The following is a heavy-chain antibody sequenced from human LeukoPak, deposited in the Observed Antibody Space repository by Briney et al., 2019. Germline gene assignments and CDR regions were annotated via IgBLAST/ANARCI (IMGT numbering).Heavy chain of an antibody. Sequence: NPGGSLRLSCAASGFTFSSYSMNWVRQAPGKGLEWVSSISSSSSYIYYADSVKGRFTISRDNAKNSLYLQMNSLRAEDTAVYYCARDIGRYRSIAVAGTTDYWGQGTLVTVSS. CDR2: ISSSSSYI. J-gene: IGHJ4*02. V-gene: IGHV3-21*01. CDR1: GFTFSSYS. D-gene: IGHD6-19*01. CDR3: ARDIGRYRSIAVAGTTDY.